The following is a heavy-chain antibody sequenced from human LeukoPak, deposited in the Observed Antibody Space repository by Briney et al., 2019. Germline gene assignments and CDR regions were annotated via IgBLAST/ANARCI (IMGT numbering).Heavy chain of an antibody. D-gene: IGHD2-21*01. J-gene: IGHJ4*02. CDR1: GGTFSSYA. CDR2: IIPIFGTA. CDR3: ARSSSILWRIDY. Sequence: ASVKVSCKASGGTFSSYAISWVRQAPGQGLEWMGGIIPIFGTANYAQKFQGRVAITTDESTSTAYMELSSLRSEDTAVYYCARSSSILWRIDYWGQGTLVTVSS. V-gene: IGHV1-69*05.